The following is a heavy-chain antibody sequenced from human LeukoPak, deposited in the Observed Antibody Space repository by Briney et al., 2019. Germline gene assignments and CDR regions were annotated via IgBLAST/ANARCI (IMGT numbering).Heavy chain of an antibody. V-gene: IGHV4-34*01. Sequence: SETLSLTCAVYGGSFSGYYWSWIRQPPGKGLEWIGEINHSGSTNYNPSLKSRVTISVDTSKNQFSLKLSSVTAADTAVYYCARPRYYDSGENDYWGQGTLVTVSS. CDR1: GGSFSGYY. D-gene: IGHD3-22*01. CDR2: INHSGST. CDR3: ARPRYYDSGENDY. J-gene: IGHJ4*02.